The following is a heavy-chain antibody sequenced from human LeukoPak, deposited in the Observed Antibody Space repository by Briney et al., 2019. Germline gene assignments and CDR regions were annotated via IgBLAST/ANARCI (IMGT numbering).Heavy chain of an antibody. J-gene: IGHJ4*02. CDR3: ARDRLWGARGPVYYGSSGP. Sequence: PGGSLRLSCAASGFTFSSYAMSWVRQAPGKGLEWVSAISGSGGSTYYADSVKGRFTISRDNAKNSLYLQMNSLRAEDTAVYYCARDRLWGARGPVYYGSSGPWGQGTLVTVSS. D-gene: IGHD3-22*01. CDR2: ISGSGGST. V-gene: IGHV3-23*01. CDR1: GFTFSSYA.